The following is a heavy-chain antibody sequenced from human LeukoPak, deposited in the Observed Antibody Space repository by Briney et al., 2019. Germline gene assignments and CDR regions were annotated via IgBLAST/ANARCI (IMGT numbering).Heavy chain of an antibody. Sequence: ASVKVSCKASGYTFTSYYMLWVRQAPGQGLEWMGIINPSGGSTSYAQKFQGRVTMTRDTSTSTVYMELSRLRSDDTAVYYCASFPGQAMDFDYWGQGTLVTVSS. CDR2: INPSGGST. CDR3: ASFPGQAMDFDY. CDR1: GYTFTSYY. V-gene: IGHV1-46*01. D-gene: IGHD5-18*01. J-gene: IGHJ4*02.